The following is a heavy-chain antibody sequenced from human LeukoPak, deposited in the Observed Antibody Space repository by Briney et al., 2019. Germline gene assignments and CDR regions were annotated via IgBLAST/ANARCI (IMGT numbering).Heavy chain of an antibody. Sequence: SETLSLTCTVSGGSISSYYWSWIRQTPGKGLEWIGYIYESGTTKYNPSLKSRVTISVDRSKNQFSLNLRSVTAADTAVYYCARQGYSGFIYDCWGQGTLVTASS. J-gene: IGHJ4*02. V-gene: IGHV4-59*08. CDR3: ARQGYSGFIYDC. CDR2: IYESGTT. D-gene: IGHD6-19*01. CDR1: GGSISSYY.